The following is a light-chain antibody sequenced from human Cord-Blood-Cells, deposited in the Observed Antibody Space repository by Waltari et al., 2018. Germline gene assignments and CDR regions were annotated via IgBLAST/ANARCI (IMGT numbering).Light chain of an antibody. CDR2: DVS. J-gene: IGLJ1*01. CDR1: SSDVGGYNY. V-gene: IGLV2-11*01. CDR3: CSYAGSYTFV. Sequence: QSALTQPRSVSGSPGPSVTISCTGTSSDVGGYNYFSWYQRHPGKAPKLMIYDVSKRPSGVPDRFSGSKSGNTASLTISGLQAEDEADYYCCSYAGSYTFVFGTGTKVTVL.